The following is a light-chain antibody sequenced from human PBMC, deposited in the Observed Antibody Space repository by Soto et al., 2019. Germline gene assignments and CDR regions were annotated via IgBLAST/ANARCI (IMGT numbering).Light chain of an antibody. CDR1: QSINSY. V-gene: IGKV1-5*01. Sequence: IQLTQSPSSMSASVCDRVNITYRASQSINSYLTWYQQRPGKAPKLLIYAASSLQSGVPSRFSGSGSGTEFTLTISSLQPDDFATYYCQHYNSYSEAFGQGTKVDIK. J-gene: IGKJ1*01. CDR2: AAS. CDR3: QHYNSYSEA.